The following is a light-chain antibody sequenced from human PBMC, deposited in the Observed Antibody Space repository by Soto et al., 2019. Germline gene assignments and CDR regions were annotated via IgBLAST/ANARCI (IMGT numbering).Light chain of an antibody. V-gene: IGKV1-39*01. CDR3: QQYNSYSPWT. Sequence: DIQMTQSPSSLSASVGDRVTITCRVSQSISSYLNWYQQKPGKAPKLLIYAASSLQSGVPSRFSGSGSGTDFTLTISSLQPEDFATYYCQQYNSYSPWTFGQGTKVEIK. J-gene: IGKJ1*01. CDR1: QSISSY. CDR2: AAS.